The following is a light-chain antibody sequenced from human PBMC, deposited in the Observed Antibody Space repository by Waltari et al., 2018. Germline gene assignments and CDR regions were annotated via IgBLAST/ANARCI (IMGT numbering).Light chain of an antibody. CDR3: QQYSNWPIT. J-gene: IGKJ5*01. V-gene: IGKV3-15*01. CDR1: QSLSTN. Sequence: EIVMTQSPATLSVSTGERATLSCRASQSLSTNLNWYVQKHGQAPRLLIYGASIRATGISARFSGRGSGTEFTLTISSMQSEDFAVYFCQQYSNWPITFGQGTRLEIK. CDR2: GAS.